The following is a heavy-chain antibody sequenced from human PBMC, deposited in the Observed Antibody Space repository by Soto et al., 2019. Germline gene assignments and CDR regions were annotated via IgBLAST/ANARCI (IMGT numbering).Heavy chain of an antibody. D-gene: IGHD5-18*01. V-gene: IGHV3-23*01. J-gene: IGHJ4*02. CDR2: ISANGRNT. Sequence: VHLLESGGNVVQPGGSLRLSCAASGFTFSSYAMNWVRQAPGKGLEWVSSISANGRNTYYADSVKGRFTISRDRSTNSLYLPLDSLRVEHTAIYYCATELSILGWLALGAPFDSLGEGPLVTVSS. CDR3: ATELSILGWLALGAPFDS. CDR1: GFTFSSYA.